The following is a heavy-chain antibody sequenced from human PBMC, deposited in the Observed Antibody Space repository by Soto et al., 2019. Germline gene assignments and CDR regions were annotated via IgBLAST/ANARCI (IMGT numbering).Heavy chain of an antibody. CDR3: AKDRPSTLRYFDWLPADRNAFFDY. V-gene: IGHV3-23*01. J-gene: IGHJ4*02. Sequence: GGSLRLSCAASGVTFSSYAMSGVRQAPGKGPEWVSAISGSGGSTYYADSVKGRFTISRDNSKNTLYLQMNSLRAEDTAVYYCAKDRPSTLRYFDWLPADRNAFFDYWGQGTLVTVSS. CDR2: ISGSGGST. CDR1: GVTFSSYA. D-gene: IGHD3-9*01.